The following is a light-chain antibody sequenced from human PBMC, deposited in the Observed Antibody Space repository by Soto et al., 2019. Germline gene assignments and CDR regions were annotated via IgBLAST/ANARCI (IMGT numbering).Light chain of an antibody. CDR2: EVS. CDR3: CSHVGGGIYV. CDR1: ISDVGNYNL. J-gene: IGLJ1*01. V-gene: IGLV2-23*02. Sequence: QSALTQAASVSGSPGQSITISCIGSISDVGNYNLVSWYQHKPGKAPRLIIYEVSKWPSGVSNRFSGSKSGNTASLTISGLQDEDEADYYCCSHVGGGIYVFRTGTKLTVL.